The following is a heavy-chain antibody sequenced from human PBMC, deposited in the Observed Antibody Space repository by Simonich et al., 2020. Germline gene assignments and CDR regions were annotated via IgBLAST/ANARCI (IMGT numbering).Heavy chain of an antibody. Sequence: EVQLVESGGGLVQPGGSLRLSCAASGFTFSSYWMSWVRQAPGKGLEWGANIKQDGSEKYYVGSVKGRFTISRDNAKNSLYLQMNSLRAEDTAVYYCASLNWGSDWYFDLWGRGTLVTVSS. J-gene: IGHJ2*01. V-gene: IGHV3-7*01. CDR1: GFTFSSYW. CDR3: ASLNWGSDWYFDL. D-gene: IGHD7-27*01. CDR2: IKQDGSEK.